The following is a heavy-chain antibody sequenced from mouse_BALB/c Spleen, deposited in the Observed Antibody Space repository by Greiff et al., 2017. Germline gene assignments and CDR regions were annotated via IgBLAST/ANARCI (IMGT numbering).Heavy chain of an antibody. J-gene: IGHJ2*01. Sequence: EVQLQQSGPELGKPGASVKISCKASGYSFTGYNMYWVKQSHRKSLEWIGYIDPYNGGTSYNQKSKGKATLTVDKSSSTAYMHLNSLTSEDSAIYYCAREGNYGNYFDYWGQGTTLTVSS. CDR1: GYSFTGYN. CDR3: AREGNYGNYFDY. V-gene: IGHV1S135*01. CDR2: IDPYNGGT. D-gene: IGHD2-1*01.